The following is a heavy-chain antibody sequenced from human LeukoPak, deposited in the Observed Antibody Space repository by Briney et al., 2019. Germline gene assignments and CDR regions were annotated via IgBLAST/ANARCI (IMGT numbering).Heavy chain of an antibody. J-gene: IGHJ4*02. CDR3: ARGGGYASPIGY. CDR1: GGSIRTYY. V-gene: IGHV4-59*01. CDR2: IYHSGST. D-gene: IGHD5-12*01. Sequence: PSETLSLTCTLSGGSIRTYYWIWIRQPPGKGLEWIGYIYHSGSTNYNPSLKSRVTISVDTSKNQFSLKLSPVTAADTAVYYCARGGGYASPIGYWGQGALVTVSS.